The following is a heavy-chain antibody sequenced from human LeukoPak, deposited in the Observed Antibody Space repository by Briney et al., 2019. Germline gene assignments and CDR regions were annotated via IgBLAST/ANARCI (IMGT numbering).Heavy chain of an antibody. D-gene: IGHD4-23*01. J-gene: IGHJ6*03. V-gene: IGHV1-46*01. Sequence: ASVKVSCKASGYTLTSYYMHWVRQAPGQGLEWMGVINPSRGSTSYVQKFQGRVTMTRDTSTSTVYMELSSLRSEDTAVYYCARDFPGGNSPNYYYYYMDVWGKGTTVTISS. CDR1: GYTLTSYY. CDR2: INPSRGST. CDR3: ARDFPGGNSPNYYYYYMDV.